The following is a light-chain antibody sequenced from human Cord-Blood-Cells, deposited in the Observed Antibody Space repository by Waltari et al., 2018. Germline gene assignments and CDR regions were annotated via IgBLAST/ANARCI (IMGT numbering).Light chain of an antibody. Sequence: QSVLTQPPSVSGAPGQRVTISCTGSSSNIGAGYDVHWYQQLPGTAPKLRIYCNSNRPSVGPDRFAGSKSGTSASLAITGLQAEDEADYYCQSYDSSLSGSVFGGGTKLTVL. CDR1: SSNIGAGYD. V-gene: IGLV1-40*01. J-gene: IGLJ3*02. CDR3: QSYDSSLSGSV. CDR2: CNS.